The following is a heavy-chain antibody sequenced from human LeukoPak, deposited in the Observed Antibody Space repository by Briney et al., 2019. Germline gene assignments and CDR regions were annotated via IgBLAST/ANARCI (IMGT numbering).Heavy chain of an antibody. CDR1: GYSFTSYW. CDR3: ARHVVVVVPAAILGNYYYYYMDV. J-gene: IGHJ6*03. D-gene: IGHD2-2*02. CDR2: IYPGDSDT. V-gene: IGHV5-51*01. Sequence: GESLKISCKGSGYSFTSYWIGWVRQMPGKGLEWMGIIYPGDSDTRYNPSFQGQVTISADKSISTAYLQWSSLKASDTAMYYCARHVVVVVPAAILGNYYYYYMDVWGKGTTVTVSS.